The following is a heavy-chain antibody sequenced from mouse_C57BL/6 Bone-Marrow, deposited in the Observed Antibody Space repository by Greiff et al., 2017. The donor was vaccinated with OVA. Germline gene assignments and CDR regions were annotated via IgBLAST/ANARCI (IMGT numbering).Heavy chain of an antibody. D-gene: IGHD2-1*01. CDR2: IDPSDSYT. CDR3: ARSPCGNGDPGYVED. V-gene: IGHV1-59*01. J-gene: IGHJ1*03. CDR1: GYTFTSYW. Sequence: QVQLQQPGAELVRPGTSVKLSCKASGYTFTSYWMHWVKQRPGQGLEWIGVIDPSDSYTNYNQKFKGKATLTVDTSSSTAYMQLSSLTSEDTAVYYCARSPCGNGDPGYVEDWGTGTTVTVSS.